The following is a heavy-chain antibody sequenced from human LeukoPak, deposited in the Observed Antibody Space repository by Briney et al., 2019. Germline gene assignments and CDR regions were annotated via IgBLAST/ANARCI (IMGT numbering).Heavy chain of an antibody. V-gene: IGHV3-23*01. CDR2: ISGSGGST. CDR3: AKENYYDSSGYPYYFDY. J-gene: IGHJ4*02. CDR1: GFTFSSYA. D-gene: IGHD3-22*01. Sequence: PGGSLRLSCAASGFTFSSYAMSWVRQAPGKALEWVSAISGSGGSTYYADSVKGRFTISRDNSKNTLYLQMNSLRAEDTAVYYCAKENYYDSSGYPYYFDYWGQGTLVTVSS.